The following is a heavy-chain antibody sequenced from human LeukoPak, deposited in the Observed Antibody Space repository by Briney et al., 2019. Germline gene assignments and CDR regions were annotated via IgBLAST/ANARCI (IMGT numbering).Heavy chain of an antibody. V-gene: IGHV3-49*04. Sequence: PGRSLRLSCTASGFTFGDYGMSWVRQAPGKGLEWVGFIRSKGYGGTTEYAASVKGRFTISRDDSKSIAYLEMNSLKTEDTAVYYCARLGYCSSTSCRNIDYWGQGTLVTVSS. CDR3: ARLGYCSSTSCRNIDY. CDR2: IRSKGYGGTT. CDR1: GFTFGDYG. D-gene: IGHD2-2*01. J-gene: IGHJ4*02.